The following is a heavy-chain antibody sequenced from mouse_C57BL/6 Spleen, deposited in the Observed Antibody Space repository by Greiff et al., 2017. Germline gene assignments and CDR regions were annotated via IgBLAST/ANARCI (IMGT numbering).Heavy chain of an antibody. CDR1: GYAFSSYW. V-gene: IGHV1-80*01. J-gene: IGHJ2*01. CDR3: ARGGLLLYFDY. Sequence: QVQLQQSGAELVKPGASVKISCKASGYAFSSYWMNWVKQRPGKGLEWIGQIYPGDGDTNYNGKFKGKATLTADKSTSPAYMQLRSLTSEDTAVYFCARGGLLLYFDYWGQGTTLTVSS. CDR2: IYPGDGDT. D-gene: IGHD2-3*01.